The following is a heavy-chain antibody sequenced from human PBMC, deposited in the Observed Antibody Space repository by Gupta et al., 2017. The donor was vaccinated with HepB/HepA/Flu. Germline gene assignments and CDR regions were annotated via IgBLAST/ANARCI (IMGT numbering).Heavy chain of an antibody. CDR2: ISGSGGNT. V-gene: IGHV3-23*01. CDR3: AKDLTGTYGDYFDY. J-gene: IGHJ4*02. D-gene: IGHD1-20*01. Sequence: EVQLLESGGDLVQPGGSLRLSCAASGFSFISYAMSWVRQAPGKGPEWVSEISGSGGNTYYADSVKGRFSISRDNSKSTLYLQMNSLKVEDTAVYYCAKDLTGTYGDYFDYWGQGTPVAVSA. CDR1: GFSFISYA.